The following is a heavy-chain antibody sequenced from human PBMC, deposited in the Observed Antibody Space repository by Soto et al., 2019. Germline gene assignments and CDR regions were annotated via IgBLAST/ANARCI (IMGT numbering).Heavy chain of an antibody. CDR1: GGTFSSYA. CDR3: AGPPELTRIYYYYGMDV. V-gene: IGHV1-69*13. CDR2: IIPIFGTA. Sequence: SVKVSCKASGGTFSSYAISWVRQAPGQGLEWMGGIIPIFGTANYAQKFQGRVTITADESTSTAYMELSSLRSEDTAVYYCAGPPELTRIYYYYGMDVWGRGTTVTVSS. D-gene: IGHD1-7*01. J-gene: IGHJ6*02.